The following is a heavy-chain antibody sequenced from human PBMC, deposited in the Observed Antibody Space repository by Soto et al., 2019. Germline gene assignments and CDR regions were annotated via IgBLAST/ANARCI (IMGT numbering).Heavy chain of an antibody. D-gene: IGHD3-3*01. CDR2: IYYSGST. Sequence: SGPTLVNPTETLTLTCTVSGFSLSRADVGVSWIRQPPGKGLEWIGYIYYSGSTNYNPSLKSRVTISVDTSKNQFSLKLSSVTAADTAVYYCATYYTYYDFWSGYRAEGIDYYYGMDAWGQGTTVTVSS. J-gene: IGHJ6*02. CDR3: ATYYTYYDFWSGYRAEGIDYYYGMDA. CDR1: GFSLSRADVG. V-gene: IGHV4-61*08.